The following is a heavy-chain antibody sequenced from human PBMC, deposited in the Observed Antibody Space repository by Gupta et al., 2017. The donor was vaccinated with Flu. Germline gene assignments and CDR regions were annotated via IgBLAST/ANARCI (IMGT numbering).Heavy chain of an antibody. CDR1: GFGFNNYG. Sequence: VQLVESGGGVVQPGRSLPLSCEASGFGFNNYGMHWVRQAPGKGLEWVAVISYDGKYDFYADSVKGRFTISRDGSKNMIFLEMSSLRGEDTAVYYCAKDHMFQSLCCPFFDYGLDAWGLGTTVTVSS. V-gene: IGHV3-30*18. CDR2: ISYDGKYD. CDR3: AKDHMFQSLCCPFFDYGLDA. D-gene: IGHD3-10*02. J-gene: IGHJ6*02.